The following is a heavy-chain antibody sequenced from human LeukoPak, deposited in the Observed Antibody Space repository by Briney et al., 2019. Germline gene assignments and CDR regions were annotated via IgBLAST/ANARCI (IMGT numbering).Heavy chain of an antibody. D-gene: IGHD3-16*01. CDR1: GFTFSSYW. Sequence: PGGSLRLSCAASGFTFSSYWMHWVRQAPGKGLEWVSGILDSGYSTYYANSVKGRFTISRDNSNNTLYLQMNSLRAEDTAVYYCAKLGGHPLHNYYVGVWGKGTTVAVSS. CDR2: ILDSGYST. J-gene: IGHJ6*03. CDR3: AKLGGHPLHNYYVGV. V-gene: IGHV3-23*01.